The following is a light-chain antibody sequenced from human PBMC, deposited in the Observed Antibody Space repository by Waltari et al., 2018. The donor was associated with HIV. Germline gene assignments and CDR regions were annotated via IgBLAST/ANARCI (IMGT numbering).Light chain of an antibody. CDR3: AAWDDNLNGL. J-gene: IGLJ3*02. CDR1: RSNIGSNS. CDR2: KNN. Sequence: QSVLTQPPSASGTPGQRVTISCSGRRSNIGSNSVSWYQQLPGTAPRLLIVKNNQRPSGVPDRFSGSKSGTSASLAISGLQSEDEADYYCAAWDDNLNGLFGGGTKLTVL. V-gene: IGLV1-44*01.